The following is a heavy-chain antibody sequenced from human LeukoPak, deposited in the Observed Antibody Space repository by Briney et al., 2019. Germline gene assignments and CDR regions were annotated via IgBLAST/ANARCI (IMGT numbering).Heavy chain of an antibody. Sequence: PGGSLRLSCAASGFTFSSYEMNWVRQAPGKGLEWVSYISSSGSTICYADSVKGRFTISRDNAKNSLYLQMNSLRAEDTAVYYCASAALRVHYYYYYMDVWGKGTTVAVSS. CDR1: GFTFSSYE. D-gene: IGHD5/OR15-5a*01. V-gene: IGHV3-48*03. CDR2: ISSSGSTI. CDR3: ASAALRVHYYYYYMDV. J-gene: IGHJ6*03.